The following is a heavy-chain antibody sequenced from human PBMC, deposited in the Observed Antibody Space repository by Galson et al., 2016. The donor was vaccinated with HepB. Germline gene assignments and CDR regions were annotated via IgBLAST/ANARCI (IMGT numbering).Heavy chain of an antibody. D-gene: IGHD2-15*01. J-gene: IGHJ5*02. V-gene: IGHV3-48*02. CDR2: IGSLGDNNI. CDR1: GFTFTSYS. Sequence: SLRLSCAASGFTFTSYSMTWVRQTPGKGPEWLSYIGSLGDNNIYYADSVRGRFTISRDNAKNSVFLQMNNLRDEDTAVYYCTRDVGYCRGGGCYRWFDPWGQGTLVTVSS. CDR3: TRDVGYCRGGGCYRWFDP.